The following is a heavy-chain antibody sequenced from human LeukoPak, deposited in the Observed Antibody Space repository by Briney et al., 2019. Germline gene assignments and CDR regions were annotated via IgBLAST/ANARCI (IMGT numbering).Heavy chain of an antibody. CDR1: GFTFSSYD. D-gene: IGHD6-13*01. CDR2: IGTAGDT. CDR3: ARASMAAAGSLNWFDP. J-gene: IGHJ5*02. V-gene: IGHV3-13*01. Sequence: GGSLRLSCAASGFTFSSYDMHWVRQATGKGLEWVSAIGTAGDTYYPGSVKGRFTISRENAKNSLYLQMNSLRAGDTAVYYCARASMAAAGSLNWFDPWGQGTLVTVSS.